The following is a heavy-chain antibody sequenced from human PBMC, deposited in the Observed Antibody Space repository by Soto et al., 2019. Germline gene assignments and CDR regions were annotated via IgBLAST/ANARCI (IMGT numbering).Heavy chain of an antibody. CDR3: ATDLTGTMGSDY. V-gene: IGHV1-69*13. CDR2: IIPIFGTA. J-gene: IGHJ4*02. Sequence: SVKVSCKASGGTFSSYAISWVRQAPGQGLEWMGGIIPIFGTANYAQKFQGRVTITADESTSTAYMGLSSLRSEDTAVYYCATDLTGTMGSDYWGQGTLVTVSS. D-gene: IGHD1-7*01. CDR1: GGTFSSYA.